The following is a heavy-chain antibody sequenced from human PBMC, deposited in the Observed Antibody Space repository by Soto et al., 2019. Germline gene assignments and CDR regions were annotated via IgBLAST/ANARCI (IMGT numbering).Heavy chain of an antibody. Sequence: QVPLVQSGAEVKKPGASVKVSCKASGYTFTNFGISWVRQTPGQGLEWMGWISAYNGNTNYPQNFQVRVTMTTDTSTSTAYLELLRLRSDDTAVYYWAIGCTPIDYWCHVTRVTVSS. D-gene: IGHD2-8*01. CDR1: GYTFTNFG. CDR2: ISAYNGNT. V-gene: IGHV1-18*01. J-gene: IGHJ4*01. CDR3: AIGCTPIDY.